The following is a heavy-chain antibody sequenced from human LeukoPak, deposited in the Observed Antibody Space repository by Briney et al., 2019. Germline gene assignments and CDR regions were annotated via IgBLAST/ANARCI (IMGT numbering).Heavy chain of an antibody. D-gene: IGHD4-17*01. CDR2: IIPILGIA. Sequence: ASVKVSCKASGGTFSSYAISWVRQASGQGLEWMGRIIPILGIANYAQKFQGRVTITADKSASTAYMELSSLRSEDTAVYYCARGTLVTVRHYGMDVWGQGTTVTVSS. J-gene: IGHJ6*02. CDR1: GGTFSSYA. CDR3: ARGTLVTVRHYGMDV. V-gene: IGHV1-69*04.